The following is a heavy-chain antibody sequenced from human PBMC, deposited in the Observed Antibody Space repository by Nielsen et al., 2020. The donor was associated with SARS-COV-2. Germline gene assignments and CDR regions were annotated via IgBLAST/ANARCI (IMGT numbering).Heavy chain of an antibody. Sequence: GGSLRLSCAASGFTFADYAMHWVRQAPGKGLEWVSGISWNSGSIGYADSVKGRFTISRDNAKNSLYLQMNSLRAEDTALYYCANGADYYGMDVWGQGTTVTVSS. V-gene: IGHV3-9*01. CDR3: ANGADYYGMDV. CDR2: ISWNSGSI. CDR1: GFTFADYA. D-gene: IGHD1-26*01. J-gene: IGHJ6*02.